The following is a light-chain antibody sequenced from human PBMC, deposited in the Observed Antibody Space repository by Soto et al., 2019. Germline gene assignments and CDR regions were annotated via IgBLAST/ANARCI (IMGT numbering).Light chain of an antibody. CDR1: QSVRRNY. CDR2: GAS. V-gene: IGKV3-20*01. J-gene: IGKJ1*01. Sequence: EIVLTQSPGTLSLSPGESATLSCRASQSVRRNYLAWYQQKPGQAPRLLMYGASNRATGIPDRFSGSGSGTDFTLTISRLEAEDFAVYYCQQYGVSPRTFCQGTKVDIK. CDR3: QQYGVSPRT.